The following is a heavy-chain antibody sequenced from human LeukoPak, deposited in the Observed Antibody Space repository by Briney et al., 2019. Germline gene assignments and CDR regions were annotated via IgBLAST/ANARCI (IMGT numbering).Heavy chain of an antibody. CDR3: ARISYGHYNYYMDV. V-gene: IGHV3-48*01. Sequence: GGSLRLSCAASGFSFSSYSMNWVRQAPGRGLEWVSYITSSSSTIYYADSVKGRFTISRDNAKNSLYLQMNSLRAEDTAVYYCARISYGHYNYYMDVWGKGTTDTVSS. CDR1: GFSFSSYS. CDR2: ITSSSSTI. J-gene: IGHJ6*03. D-gene: IGHD4-17*01.